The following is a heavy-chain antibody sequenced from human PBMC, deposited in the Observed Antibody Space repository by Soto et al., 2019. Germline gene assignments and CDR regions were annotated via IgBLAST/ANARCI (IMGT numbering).Heavy chain of an antibody. Sequence: QVQLVQSGAEVKKPGSSVKVSCKASGGTFSSYAISWVRQAPGQGLEWMGVIIPIFGTANHAQKFQGRVTVTTDESPSAAYMELRSLGCEDTAVDDCAGDVMVTTLRLVDGIDVWGQGTTVSASS. J-gene: IGHJ6*02. V-gene: IGHV1-69*05. CDR2: IIPIFGTA. CDR3: AGDVMVTTLRLVDGIDV. D-gene: IGHD2-21*02. CDR1: GGTFSSYA.